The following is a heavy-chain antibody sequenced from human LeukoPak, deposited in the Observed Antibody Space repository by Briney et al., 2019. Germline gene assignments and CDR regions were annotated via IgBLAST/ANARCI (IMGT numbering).Heavy chain of an antibody. CDR2: INPNSGGT. Sequence: GASVKVSCKASGYTFTGYYMHWVRQAPGQGLGWMGWINPNSGGTNYAQKFQGRVTMTRDTSISTAYMELSRLRSDDTAVYYCARDLNTAMVIEAYDYWGQGTLVTVSS. D-gene: IGHD5-18*01. CDR1: GYTFTGYY. J-gene: IGHJ4*02. CDR3: ARDLNTAMVIEAYDY. V-gene: IGHV1-2*02.